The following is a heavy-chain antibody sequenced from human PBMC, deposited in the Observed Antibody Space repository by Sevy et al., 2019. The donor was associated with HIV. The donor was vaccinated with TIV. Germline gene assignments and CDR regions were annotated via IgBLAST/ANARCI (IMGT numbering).Heavy chain of an antibody. CDR1: GFTFSSYS. J-gene: IGHJ6*02. D-gene: IGHD2-2*01. V-gene: IGHV3-21*04. Sequence: LSLTCAASGFTFSSYSMNWVRQAPGKGLEWVSSISSSSNYIYYADSVKGRFTISRDNSKNTLYLQMNSLRAEDTAVYYCAKTQYCSSTSCRSNYYYYGMDVWGQGTTVTVSS. CDR3: AKTQYCSSTSCRSNYYYYGMDV. CDR2: ISSSSNYI.